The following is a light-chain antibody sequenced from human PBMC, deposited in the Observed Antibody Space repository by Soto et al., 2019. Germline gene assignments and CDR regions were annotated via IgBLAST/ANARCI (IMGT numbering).Light chain of an antibody. J-gene: IGLJ3*02. CDR1: SSNIGSNT. Sequence: QSVLTQAPSASGTPGQRVTISCSESSSNIGSNTVTWYQQLPGTAPKLLIYSNDQRPSGVPDRFSGSKSGTSASLAIAGLQSEDEADYYCAAWDDSLNGWVFGGGTQLTVL. CDR3: AAWDDSLNGWV. V-gene: IGLV1-44*01. CDR2: SND.